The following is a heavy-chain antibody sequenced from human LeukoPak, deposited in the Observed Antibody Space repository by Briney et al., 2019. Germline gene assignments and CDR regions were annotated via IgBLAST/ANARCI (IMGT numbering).Heavy chain of an antibody. CDR2: INHSGST. CDR3: ARGFSGLRLGELSLSGHYFDY. V-gene: IGHV4-34*01. D-gene: IGHD3-16*02. J-gene: IGHJ4*02. CDR1: GFTFTSYA. Sequence: PGGSLRLSCAASGFTFTSYAMTWIRQPPGKGLEWIGEINHSGSTNYNPSLKSRVTISVDTSKNQFSLKLSSVTAADTAVYYCARGFSGLRLGELSLSGHYFDYWGQGTLVTVSS.